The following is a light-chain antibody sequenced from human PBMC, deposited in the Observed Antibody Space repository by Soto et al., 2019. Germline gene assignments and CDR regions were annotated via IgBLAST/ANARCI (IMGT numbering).Light chain of an antibody. CDR1: QSVLYSSNFKSY. J-gene: IGKJ1*01. Sequence: DIVMTQSPDSLAVSLGERATINCQSSQSVLYSSNFKSYLAWYQQKPGQPPKLLISWASTRESGVPDRFSGSGSGTGFTLTISSLQAEDVAVYYCQQYYSTPWTFGQGTKVEIK. V-gene: IGKV4-1*01. CDR3: QQYYSTPWT. CDR2: WAS.